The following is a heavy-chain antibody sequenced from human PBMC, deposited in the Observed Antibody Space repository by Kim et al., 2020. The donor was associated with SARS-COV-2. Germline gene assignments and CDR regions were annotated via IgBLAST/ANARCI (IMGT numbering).Heavy chain of an antibody. CDR2: IIPIFGTA. J-gene: IGHJ6*02. CDR3: ARASGSSSWWNYYGMDV. Sequence: SVKVSCKASGGTFSSYAISWVRQAPGQGLEWMGGIIPIFGTANYAQKFQGRVTITADESTSTAYMELSSLRSEDTAVYYCARASGSSSWWNYYGMDVWGQGTNGPVSS. D-gene: IGHD6-13*01. CDR1: GGTFSSYA. V-gene: IGHV1-69*13.